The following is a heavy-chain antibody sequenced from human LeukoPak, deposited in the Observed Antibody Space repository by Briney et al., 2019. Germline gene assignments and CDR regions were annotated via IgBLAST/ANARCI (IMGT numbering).Heavy chain of an antibody. V-gene: IGHV3-23*01. J-gene: IGHJ4*02. CDR3: AKPPPDSSSWLFDY. Sequence: RGSLRLSCAASGFTFSTYAMSWVRQAPGKGLEWVSTISANGGITYYADSVKGRFTISRDNSKNTLDLQMNNLRGEDTAVYYCAKPPPDSSSWLFDYWGQGTLVTLSS. CDR2: ISANGGIT. CDR1: GFTFSTYA. D-gene: IGHD6-13*01.